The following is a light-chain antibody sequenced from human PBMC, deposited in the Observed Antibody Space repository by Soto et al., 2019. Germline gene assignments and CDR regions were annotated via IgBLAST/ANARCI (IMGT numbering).Light chain of an antibody. CDR2: AAS. J-gene: IGKJ1*01. V-gene: IGKV1-39*01. CDR1: QSISNY. Sequence: DIQMTQPPSSLSASVGDRVTITCXASQSISNYLNWYQQKPGKAPNLLIYAASSLQSGVPSRFSGSGSRTDFTLTISSLQPEDFATYYCQQSFSTPRTFGQGTKVDIK. CDR3: QQSFSTPRT.